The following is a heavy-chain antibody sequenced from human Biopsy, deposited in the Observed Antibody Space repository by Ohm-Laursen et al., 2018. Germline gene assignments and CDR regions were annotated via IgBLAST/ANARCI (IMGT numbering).Heavy chain of an antibody. J-gene: IGHJ4*02. Sequence: GSLRLSCAASGFTFSDAWMSWVRQAPGKGLEWVGRIKSKKDGVTTEYAAPVKGRFAISRDDSKGMLYLQMRNLRIEDTAVYFCTSNPHSSGWYFGGGDGCWGQGTLVTVSS. CDR3: TSNPHSSGWYFGGGDGC. D-gene: IGHD6-19*01. CDR1: GFTFSDAW. V-gene: IGHV3-15*01. CDR2: IKSKKDGVTT.